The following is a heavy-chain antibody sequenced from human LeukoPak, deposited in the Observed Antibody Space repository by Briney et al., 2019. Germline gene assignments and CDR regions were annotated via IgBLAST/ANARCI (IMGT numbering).Heavy chain of an antibody. CDR1: GFTFSSYA. J-gene: IGHJ6*02. D-gene: IGHD3-10*01. V-gene: IGHV3-23*01. CDR2: ISGSGGST. CDR3: AKDPRGDYYYGMDV. Sequence: PGGSLRLSCAASGFTFSSYAMSWVRQAPGKGLEWVSAISGSGGSTYYADSVKGRFTISRDNSKNTLYLQMNSLRAEDTAVFYCAKDPRGDYYYGMDVWGQGTTVTVSS.